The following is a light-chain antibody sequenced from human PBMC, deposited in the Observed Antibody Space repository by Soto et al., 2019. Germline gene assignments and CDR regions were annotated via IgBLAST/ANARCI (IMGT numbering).Light chain of an antibody. V-gene: IGLV2-23*02. CDR2: EVN. Sequence: QSVLTQPASVSGSPGQSITISCTGTSSDVGSYNLVSWYQQLPGKAPKLIIYEVNERPSGISNRFSGSKSGNTASLTISGLQAEDEADYYCCSYAGSSILVLGGGTKLTVL. J-gene: IGLJ3*02. CDR1: SSDVGSYNL. CDR3: CSYAGSSILV.